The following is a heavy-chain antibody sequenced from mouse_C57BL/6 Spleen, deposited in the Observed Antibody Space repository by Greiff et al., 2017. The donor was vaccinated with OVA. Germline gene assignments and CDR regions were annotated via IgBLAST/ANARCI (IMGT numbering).Heavy chain of an antibody. D-gene: IGHD3-2*02. CDR1: GYTFTSYW. CDR2: IDPSDSYT. Sequence: VQLQQPGAELVMPGASVKLSCKASGYTFTSYWMHWVKQRPGQGLEWIGEIDPSDSYTNYNQKFKGKSTLTVDKSSSTAYMQLSSLTSEDSAVYYCARRGSSGYFAYWGQGTLVTVSA. CDR3: ARRGSSGYFAY. J-gene: IGHJ3*01. V-gene: IGHV1-69*01.